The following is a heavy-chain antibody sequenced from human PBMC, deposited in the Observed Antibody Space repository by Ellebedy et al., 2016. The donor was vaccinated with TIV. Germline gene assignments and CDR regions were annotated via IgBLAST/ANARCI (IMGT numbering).Heavy chain of an antibody. Sequence: SETLSLXCTVSGGSISSYYWSWIRQPPGKGLEWIGYIYYSGSTNYNPSLKSRVTISVDTSKNQFSLKLSSVTAADTAVYYCARDLVGDAFDIWGQGTMVTVSS. CDR1: GGSISSYY. J-gene: IGHJ3*02. D-gene: IGHD1-26*01. CDR3: ARDLVGDAFDI. CDR2: IYYSGST. V-gene: IGHV4-59*01.